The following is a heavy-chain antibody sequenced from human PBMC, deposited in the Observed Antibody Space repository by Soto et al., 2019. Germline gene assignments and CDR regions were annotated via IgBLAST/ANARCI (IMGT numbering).Heavy chain of an antibody. CDR3: ARAGGYCSSTSCYRDYYYYYGMDV. CDR1: GGTFSSYA. J-gene: IGHJ6*02. CDR2: IIPIFGTA. D-gene: IGHD2-2*01. Sequence: GASVKVSGKASGGTFSSYAISWVRQAPGQGLEWMGGIIPIFGTANYAQKFQGRVTITADKSTSTAYMELSSLRSEDTAVYYCARAGGYCSSTSCYRDYYYYYGMDVWGQGTTVTVSS. V-gene: IGHV1-69*06.